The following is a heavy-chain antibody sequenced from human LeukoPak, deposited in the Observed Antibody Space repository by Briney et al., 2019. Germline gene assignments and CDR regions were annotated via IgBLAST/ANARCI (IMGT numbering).Heavy chain of an antibody. CDR1: GFTFSSYS. Sequence: QPGGSLRLSCAASGFTFSSYSMNWVRQAPGKGLEWVSYISSSSSTIYYADSVKGRFTISRDNAKNSLYLQMNSLRDEDTAVCYCARDPENHNYYGSGSYYNHFDYWGQGTLVTVSS. D-gene: IGHD3-10*01. V-gene: IGHV3-48*02. CDR3: ARDPENHNYYGSGSYYNHFDY. CDR2: ISSSSSTI. J-gene: IGHJ4*02.